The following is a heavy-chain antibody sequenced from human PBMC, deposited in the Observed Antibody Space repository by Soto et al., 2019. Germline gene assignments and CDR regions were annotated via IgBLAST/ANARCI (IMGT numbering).Heavy chain of an antibody. D-gene: IGHD2-8*02. V-gene: IGHV4-30-4*02. CDR2: VSSYRGAT. J-gene: IGHJ4*01. CDR1: GGSVDRGDYY. Sequence: SESRSLTWTVSGGSVDRGDYYWTWIRQPPGKGLEWIAYVSSYRGATYYNPSLKSRLTISIDTSKNQFSLKLTSVTAADTAVFFCARGYPAGVPTGRLDYWGHGTLVTVSS. CDR3: ARGYPAGVPTGRLDY.